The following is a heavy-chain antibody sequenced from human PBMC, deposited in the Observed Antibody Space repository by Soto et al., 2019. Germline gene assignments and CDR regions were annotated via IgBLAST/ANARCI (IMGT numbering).Heavy chain of an antibody. CDR3: ARDLGGFPDY. Sequence: QVQLVQSGAEVKKPGASVKVSCKASGYSFTSYGISWVRQAPGQGLEWMGWISAYNGNRKYAQKFQGRVTMTTDTATSTAFMELRSLRSDDTAVYYCARDLGGFPDYWGQGTLVTVSS. CDR2: ISAYNGNR. V-gene: IGHV1-18*01. J-gene: IGHJ4*02. D-gene: IGHD5-12*01. CDR1: GYSFTSYG.